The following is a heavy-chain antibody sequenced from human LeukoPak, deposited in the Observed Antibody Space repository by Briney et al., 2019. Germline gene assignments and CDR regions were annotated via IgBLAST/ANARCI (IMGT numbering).Heavy chain of an antibody. J-gene: IGHJ4*02. CDR1: GFTFSSYA. Sequence: GGSLKLSCAASGFTFSSYAMHWVRQAPGKGLEWVAVISYDGSNKYYADSVKGRFTISRDNSKNTLYLQMNSLRAEDTAVYYCARAKSSSHDYWGQGTLVTVSS. V-gene: IGHV3-30*04. D-gene: IGHD6-13*01. CDR2: ISYDGSNK. CDR3: ARAKSSSHDY.